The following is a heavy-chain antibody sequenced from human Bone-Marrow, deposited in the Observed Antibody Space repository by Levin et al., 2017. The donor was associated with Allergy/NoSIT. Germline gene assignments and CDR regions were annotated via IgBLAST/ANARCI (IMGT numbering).Heavy chain of an antibody. V-gene: IGHV1-18*01. Sequence: ASVKVSCKASGYTFTSFRITWVRQAPGQGLEWMGWISADNGNTNYAQKVQGRVTMTTDTSTSTAYMELRSLRSDDTAVYYCAKVGSGGWSDFDYRGQGTLVTVSS. CDR1: GYTFTSFR. CDR3: AKVGSGGWSDFDY. CDR2: ISADNGNT. J-gene: IGHJ4*02. D-gene: IGHD6-19*01.